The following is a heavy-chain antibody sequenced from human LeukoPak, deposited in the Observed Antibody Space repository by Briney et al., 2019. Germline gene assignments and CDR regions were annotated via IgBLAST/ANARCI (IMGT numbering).Heavy chain of an antibody. J-gene: IGHJ6*03. V-gene: IGHV4-39*01. Sequence: ETLSLTCTVSGGSISSSSYYWGWIRQPPGKGLEWIGSIYYSGSTYYNPSLKSRVTISVDTSKNQFSLKLSSVTAADTAVYYCARHRYYYRSGSYYGAPYYMDVWGKGTTVTISS. CDR1: GGSISSSSYY. CDR3: ARHRYYYRSGSYYGAPYYMDV. CDR2: IYYSGST. D-gene: IGHD3-10*01.